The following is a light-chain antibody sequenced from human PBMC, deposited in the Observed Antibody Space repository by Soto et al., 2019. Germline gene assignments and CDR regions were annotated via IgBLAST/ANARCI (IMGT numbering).Light chain of an antibody. CDR3: QQSYTTLWT. V-gene: IGKV1-39*01. CDR2: DAS. CDR1: QSISRQ. Sequence: DIQMSQSPPSLSASVGDRVTISCRASQSISRQLNWYQQKPGEAPKLLMYDASRLHSGVPSRFSGSGSGTDFSLTISSPPPEDFATYYCQQSYTTLWTFGQGTKVEIK. J-gene: IGKJ1*01.